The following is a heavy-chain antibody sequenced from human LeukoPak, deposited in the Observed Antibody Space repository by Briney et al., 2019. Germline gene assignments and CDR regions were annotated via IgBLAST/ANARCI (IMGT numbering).Heavy chain of an antibody. V-gene: IGHV4-39*07. Sequence: SETLSLTCTVSGASVSSSSYSWGWIRQPPGKGLEWIGSIYYSGSTYYNPSLKSRVTISVDKSKNQFSLKLSSVTAADTAVYYCARPIVGATGAFDIWGQGTMVTVSS. CDR3: ARPIVGATGAFDI. CDR2: IYYSGST. J-gene: IGHJ3*02. CDR1: GASVSSSSYS. D-gene: IGHD1-26*01.